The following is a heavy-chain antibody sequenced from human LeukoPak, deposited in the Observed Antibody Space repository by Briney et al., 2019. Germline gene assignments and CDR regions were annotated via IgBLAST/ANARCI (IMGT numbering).Heavy chain of an antibody. CDR1: GGSISSYY. CDR2: IYYSGST. D-gene: IGHD1-26*01. CDR3: ARHYLEGIGGATTSEYYFDY. Sequence: SETLSLTCTVSGGSISSYYWSWIRQPPGKGLEWIGYIYYSGSTNYNPSLKSRVTISVDTSKNQFSLKLSSVTAADTAVYYCARHYLEGIGGATTSEYYFDYWGQGTLVTVSS. J-gene: IGHJ4*02. V-gene: IGHV4-59*08.